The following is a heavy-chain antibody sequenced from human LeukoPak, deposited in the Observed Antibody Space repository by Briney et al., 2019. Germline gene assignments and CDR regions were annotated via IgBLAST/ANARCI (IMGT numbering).Heavy chain of an antibody. CDR3: VRDPTTSLGELSLQFDY. Sequence: PGGSLRLSCAASGFTFSSYEMNWVRQAPGKGLEWVSYISSSGSTIYYADSVKGRFTISRDDAKNSLYLQMNSLRAEDTAVYYCVRDPTTSLGELSLQFDYWGQGTLVTVSS. CDR1: GFTFSSYE. V-gene: IGHV3-48*03. D-gene: IGHD3-16*02. CDR2: ISSSGSTI. J-gene: IGHJ4*02.